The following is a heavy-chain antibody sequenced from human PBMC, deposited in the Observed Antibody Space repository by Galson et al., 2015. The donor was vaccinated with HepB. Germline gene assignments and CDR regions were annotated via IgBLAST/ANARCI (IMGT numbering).Heavy chain of an antibody. J-gene: IGHJ4*02. CDR2: ISGSGGST. CDR1: GFTFSSYA. Sequence: SLRLSCAASGFTFSSYAMSWVRQAPGKGLEWVSAISGSGGSTYYADSVKGRFTISRDNSKNTLYLQMNSLRAEDTAVYYCAKVPDYDFWSGYFDLPFDYWGQGTLVTVSS. D-gene: IGHD3-3*01. V-gene: IGHV3-23*01. CDR3: AKVPDYDFWSGYFDLPFDY.